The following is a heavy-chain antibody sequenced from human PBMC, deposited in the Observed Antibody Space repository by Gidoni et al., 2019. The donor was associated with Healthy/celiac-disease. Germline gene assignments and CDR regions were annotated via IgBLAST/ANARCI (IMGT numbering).Heavy chain of an antibody. V-gene: IGHV3-9*01. CDR2: ISWNSGSI. CDR1: GFTFDDYA. D-gene: IGHD3-22*01. J-gene: IGHJ3*02. CDR3: AKAGDSSGYYYGAFDI. Sequence: EVQLVESGGGLVQPGRSLRLSCAASGFTFDDYAMHWVRQAPGKGLGWVSGISWNSGSIGYADSVKGRFTISRDNAKNSLYLQMNSLRAEDTALYYCAKAGDSSGYYYGAFDIWGQGTMVTVSS.